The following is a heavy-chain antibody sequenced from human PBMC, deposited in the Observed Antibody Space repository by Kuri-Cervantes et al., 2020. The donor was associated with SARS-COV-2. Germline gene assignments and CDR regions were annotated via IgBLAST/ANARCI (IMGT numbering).Heavy chain of an antibody. D-gene: IGHD7-27*01. CDR1: GASISETIFW. J-gene: IGHJ4*02. Sequence: GSLRLSCIVSGASISETIFWWGWIRQPPGRGLEWIGSIYYRGNTYYNPSLKSRITMSVDTSKSQFSLRLRSVTAADTAMYYRARLGTGLPFDSWGQGTLVTVSS. CDR3: ARLGTGLPFDS. CDR2: IYYRGNT. V-gene: IGHV4-39*01.